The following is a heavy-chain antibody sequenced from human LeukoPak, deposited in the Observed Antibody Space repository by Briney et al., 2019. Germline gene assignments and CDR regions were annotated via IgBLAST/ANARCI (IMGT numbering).Heavy chain of an antibody. CDR3: ARTPPRPMVFDY. CDR2: IIPIFGTA. Sequence: SVKVSCKASGGTFSSYAISWVRQAPGQGLEWMGGIIPIFGTANYAQKFQGRVTITADESTSTAYMELSSLRSEDTAVYYCARTPPRPMVFDYWGQGTLVTVSS. V-gene: IGHV1-69*13. J-gene: IGHJ4*02. CDR1: GGTFSSYA. D-gene: IGHD2-8*01.